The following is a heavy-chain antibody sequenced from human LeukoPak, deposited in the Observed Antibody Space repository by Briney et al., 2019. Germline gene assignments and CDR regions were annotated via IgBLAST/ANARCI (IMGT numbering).Heavy chain of an antibody. CDR3: AKESAKYYYDSSGYPTVD. CDR1: GFTFSSYA. D-gene: IGHD3-22*01. CDR2: ISGSGGST. Sequence: PGGSLRLSCAASGFTFSSYAMSWVRQAPGKGLEVVSAISGSGGSTYYADSVKGRFTISRDNSKNTLYLQMNSLRAEDTAVYYCAKESAKYYYDSSGYPTVDWGQGTLVTVSS. J-gene: IGHJ4*02. V-gene: IGHV3-23*01.